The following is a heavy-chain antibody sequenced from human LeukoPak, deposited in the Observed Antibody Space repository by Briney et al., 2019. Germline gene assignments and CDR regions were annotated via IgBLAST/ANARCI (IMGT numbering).Heavy chain of an antibody. Sequence: PGGSRRLSWAASGFTFSSYSMNWVRQAPGKGLEWVANIKDDGSEKYYVDSGKGRFTISRDNAKTSLYLQMNSLRAGDTAMYFCARKRGDIWGQGTMVTVSS. J-gene: IGHJ3*02. D-gene: IGHD3-10*01. V-gene: IGHV3-7*01. CDR3: ARKRGDI. CDR1: GFTFSSYS. CDR2: IKDDGSEK.